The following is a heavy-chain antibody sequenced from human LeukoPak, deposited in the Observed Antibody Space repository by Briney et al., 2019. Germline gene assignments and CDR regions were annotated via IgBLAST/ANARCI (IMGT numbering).Heavy chain of an antibody. CDR1: GFTFSSYE. D-gene: IGHD3-22*01. CDR3: AKGPDSSGYGYYYGMVV. V-gene: IGHV3-48*03. J-gene: IGHJ6*02. Sequence: PGGSLRLSCAASGFTFSSYEMNWVREAPGKGLVWVSYISSSGSTIYYAVSVKGRFTISRDNSKNTLYFQMNSLRDEDTAVYYCAKGPDSSGYGYYYGMVVWGQGTTVTVSS. CDR2: ISSSGSTI.